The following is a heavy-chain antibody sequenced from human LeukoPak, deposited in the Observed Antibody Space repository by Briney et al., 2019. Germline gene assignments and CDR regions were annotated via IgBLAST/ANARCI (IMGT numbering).Heavy chain of an antibody. D-gene: IGHD1-26*01. Sequence: GGSLRLSCAASGFTFDDYGMSWVRQAPGKGLEWVSRINWNGGSTGYADSVKGRFTVSRDNSKNTLYLQMNSLRAEDTAVYYCVKDGDDSGSYLVYWGQGTLVTVSS. J-gene: IGHJ4*02. CDR3: VKDGDDSGSYLVY. CDR2: INWNGGST. CDR1: GFTFDDYG. V-gene: IGHV3-20*04.